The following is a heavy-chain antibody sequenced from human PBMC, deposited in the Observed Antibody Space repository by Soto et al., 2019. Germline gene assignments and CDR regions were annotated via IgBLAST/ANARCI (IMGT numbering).Heavy chain of an antibody. CDR1: GGTFSSYA. CDR2: IIPTLGTA. Sequence: QVQLVQSGADVKKPGSSVKVSCKASGGTFSSYAISWVRQAPGQGLEWMGGIIPTLGTANYAQKVQGRVTITADDSTRTAYMDLSSLRSEDTALYYCAIHRSIYTSSWDPGWCDPGGQGTRVTVSS. V-gene: IGHV1-69*01. D-gene: IGHD2-2*01. CDR3: AIHRSIYTSSWDPGWCDP. J-gene: IGHJ5*02.